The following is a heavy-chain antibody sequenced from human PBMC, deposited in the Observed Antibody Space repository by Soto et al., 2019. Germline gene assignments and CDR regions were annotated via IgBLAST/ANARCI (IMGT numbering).Heavy chain of an antibody. Sequence: ASVKVSCKASGYSFTKYHMHWVRQAPGKGLEWMGKIIPTFGRTNYAQKFQGRLTISADDSTSTAYMELTSLESDDTAVYYCARDPLSSFAMDVWGQGTTVTVSS. V-gene: IGHV1-69*13. J-gene: IGHJ6*02. D-gene: IGHD3-10*02. CDR2: IIPTFGRT. CDR1: GYSFTKYH. CDR3: ARDPLSSFAMDV.